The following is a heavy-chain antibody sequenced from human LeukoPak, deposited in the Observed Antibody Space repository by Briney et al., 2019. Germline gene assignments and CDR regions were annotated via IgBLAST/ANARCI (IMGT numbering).Heavy chain of an antibody. CDR3: AAGVGTTDFDY. CDR2: LKSISDGGTT. J-gene: IGHJ4*02. V-gene: IGHV3-15*05. CDR1: GLTFSEAW. D-gene: IGHD1/OR15-1a*01. Sequence: GGSLRLSCAASGLTFSEAWMTWVRQAPGKGLEWVGRLKSISDGGTTDYAAPVKGRFTISRDDSKNTLFLQMNSLKTEDTGVYFCAAGVGTTDFDYWGQGTLVTVSS.